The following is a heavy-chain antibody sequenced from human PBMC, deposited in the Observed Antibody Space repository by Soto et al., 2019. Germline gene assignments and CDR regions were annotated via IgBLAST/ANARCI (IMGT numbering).Heavy chain of an antibody. CDR3: ARDLDDFWSGYQSPFDC. D-gene: IGHD3-3*01. J-gene: IGHJ4*02. V-gene: IGHV4-34*01. CDR2: INHSGST. Sequence: PSETLSLTCAVYGGSLSGYYWSWIRQPPGKGLEWIGEINHSGSTNYNPSLKSRVTISVDTSKNQFSLKLSSVTAADTAVYYCARDLDDFWSGYQSPFDCWGQGTLVTVSS. CDR1: GGSLSGYY.